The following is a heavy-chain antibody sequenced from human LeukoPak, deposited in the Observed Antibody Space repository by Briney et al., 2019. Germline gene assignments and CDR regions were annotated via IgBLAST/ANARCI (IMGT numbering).Heavy chain of an antibody. Sequence: SETLSLTCAVYGGSFSGYYWSWIRQPPGKGLEWIGEINHSGSTNYNPSLKSQVTISVDTSKNQFSLKLSSVTAADTAVYYCARGLPHPDYWGQGTLVTVSS. CDR2: INHSGST. J-gene: IGHJ4*02. V-gene: IGHV4-34*01. CDR1: GGSFSGYY. CDR3: ARGLPHPDY.